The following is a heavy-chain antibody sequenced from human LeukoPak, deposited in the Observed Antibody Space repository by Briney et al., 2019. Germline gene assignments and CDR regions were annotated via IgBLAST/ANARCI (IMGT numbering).Heavy chain of an antibody. CDR2: VHYNGDT. V-gene: IGHV4-59*01. CDR3: ARGSTRADDY. D-gene: IGHD2/OR15-2a*01. Sequence: PSETLSLTCAVYGESFRAYYWTWLRQPPGKGLEWIGYVHYNGDTNYNPSLTSRVATSVDTSRNQFSLRLYSVSAADTAVYYCARGSTRADDYWGQGILVTVSP. J-gene: IGHJ4*02. CDR1: GESFRAYY.